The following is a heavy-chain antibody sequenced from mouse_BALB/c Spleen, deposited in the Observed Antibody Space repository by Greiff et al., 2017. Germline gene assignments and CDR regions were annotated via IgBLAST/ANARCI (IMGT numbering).Heavy chain of an antibody. J-gene: IGHJ4*01. CDR3: ARGGSMITTMDY. CDR2: IYPGNGDT. V-gene: IGHV1-12*01. D-gene: IGHD2-4*01. Sequence: QVQLQQPGAELVKPGASVKMSCKASGYTFTSYNMHWVKQTPGQGLEWIGAIYPGNGDTSYNQKFKGKATLTADKSSSTAYMQLSSLTSEDSAVYYCARGGSMITTMDYWGQGTSVTVSS. CDR1: GYTFTSYN.